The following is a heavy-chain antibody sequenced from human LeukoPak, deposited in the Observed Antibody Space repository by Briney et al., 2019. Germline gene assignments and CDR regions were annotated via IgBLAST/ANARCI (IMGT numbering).Heavy chain of an antibody. D-gene: IGHD3-22*01. CDR3: ARALGWASSGPIDY. V-gene: IGHV3-64*01. Sequence: RGSLRLSCKASGFTFNNYALHWVRQAPGKGLDYVSAISTDGGSTYYGNSVGGRFTISRDNSKNTLYLQMGSLRVEDMAVYYCARALGWASSGPIDYWGQGTLVSVSS. CDR2: ISTDGGST. J-gene: IGHJ4*02. CDR1: GFTFNNYA.